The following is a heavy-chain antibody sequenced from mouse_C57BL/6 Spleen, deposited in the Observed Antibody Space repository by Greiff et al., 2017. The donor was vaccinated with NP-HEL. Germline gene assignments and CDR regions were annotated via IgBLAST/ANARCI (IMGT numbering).Heavy chain of an antibody. J-gene: IGHJ2*01. CDR2: ISSGGDYI. D-gene: IGHD1-1*01. CDR1: GFTFSSYA. CDR3: TRDAHYYGSSGGYFDY. Sequence: EVKLMESGEGLVKPGGSLKLSCAASGFTFSSYAMSWVRQTPEKRLEWVAYISSGGDYIYYADTVKGRFTISRDNARNTLYLQMSSLKSEDTAMYYCTRDAHYYGSSGGYFDYWGQGTTLTVSS. V-gene: IGHV5-9-1*02.